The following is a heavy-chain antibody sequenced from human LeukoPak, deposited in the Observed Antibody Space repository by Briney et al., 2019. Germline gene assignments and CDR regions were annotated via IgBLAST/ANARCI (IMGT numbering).Heavy chain of an antibody. J-gene: IGHJ3*02. CDR2: IYGGGTT. Sequence: PGGSLRLSCAASGFSVRSKYMSWVRQGPGKGLEWVSVIYGGGTTYYADPVKGRFTISRDNSKNTLYLQMNSLRAEDTGVYYCARPDDWLWGWAFDIWGQGTMVTVSS. D-gene: IGHD3-9*01. V-gene: IGHV3-66*04. CDR1: GFSVRSKY. CDR3: ARPDDWLWGWAFDI.